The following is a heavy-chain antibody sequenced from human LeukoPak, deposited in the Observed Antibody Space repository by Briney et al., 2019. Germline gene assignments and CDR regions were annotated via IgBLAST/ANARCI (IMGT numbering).Heavy chain of an antibody. D-gene: IGHD6-19*01. CDR3: ARYAGYSSGWDYYYGLDV. J-gene: IGHJ6*04. CDR1: GFTFSNYE. CDR2: ISGGGGSTI. Sequence: PGGSLRLSCAASGFTFSNYEMNWVRQAPGRGLEWISYISGGGGSTIYYADSVKGRFTISRDDAKSSLFLQMNSQIAGDTAVYYCARYAGYSSGWDYYYGLDVWGKGTTVTVSS. V-gene: IGHV3-48*03.